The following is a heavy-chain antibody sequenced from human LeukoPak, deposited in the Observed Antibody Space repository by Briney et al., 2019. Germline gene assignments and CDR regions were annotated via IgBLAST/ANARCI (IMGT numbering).Heavy chain of an antibody. D-gene: IGHD3-22*01. CDR3: ARPGYYYDSSGYYYDDY. CDR1: GGSISSSSYY. V-gene: IGHV4-39*01. J-gene: IGHJ4*02. CDR2: IYYSGST. Sequence: SETLSLTCTVSGGSISSSSYYWGWIRQPPGKGLEWIGSIYYSGSTYYNPSLKSRVTISVDTSKNQFSLKLSSVTAADTAVYYCARPGYYYDSSGYYYDDYWGQGTLVTVSS.